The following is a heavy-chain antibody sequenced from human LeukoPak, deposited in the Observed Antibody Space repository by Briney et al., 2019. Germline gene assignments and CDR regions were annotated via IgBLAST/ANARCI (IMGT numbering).Heavy chain of an antibody. CDR2: IYYSGST. D-gene: IGHD6-13*01. CDR1: GGSISTYY. J-gene: IGHJ4*02. CDR3: ARLGQLSGATKGLIDY. V-gene: IGHV4-59*08. Sequence: SETLSLTCSVSGGSISTYYWSWIRQPPGKGLEWIGYIYYSGSTNYNPSLKSRVTISVDTSRSQFSLKLSSLTAADTAVYYCARLGQLSGATKGLIDYWGQGTLVTVSS.